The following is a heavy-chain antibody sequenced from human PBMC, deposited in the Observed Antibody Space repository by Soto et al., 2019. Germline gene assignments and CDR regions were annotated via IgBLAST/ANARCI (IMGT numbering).Heavy chain of an antibody. CDR1: GYTFTYRY. Sequence: QMQLVQSGAEVKKTGSSVKVSCKASGYTFTYRYLHWVRQAPGQALEWMGWITPFNGNTNYAQKFQDRVTITRDMSMSTAYMELSSLRSEDTAMYYCARSGGDTARDGGMDVWGQGTTVTVSS. D-gene: IGHD5-18*01. J-gene: IGHJ6*02. V-gene: IGHV1-45*02. CDR2: ITPFNGNT. CDR3: ARSGGDTARDGGMDV.